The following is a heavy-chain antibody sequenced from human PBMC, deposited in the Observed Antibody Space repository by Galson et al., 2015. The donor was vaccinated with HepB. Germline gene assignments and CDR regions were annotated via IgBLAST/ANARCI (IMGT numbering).Heavy chain of an antibody. CDR2: ISAYNGNT. CDR1: GYTFTSYG. V-gene: IGHV1-18*01. Sequence: SVKVSCKASGYTFTSYGISWVRQAPGQGLEWMGWISAYNGNTNYAQKLQGRVTMTTDTSTSTAYMELRSLRSDDTAVYYCARDYYDSSGYSYGRDYWGQGTLVTVSS. CDR3: ARDYYDSSGYSYGRDY. J-gene: IGHJ4*02. D-gene: IGHD3-22*01.